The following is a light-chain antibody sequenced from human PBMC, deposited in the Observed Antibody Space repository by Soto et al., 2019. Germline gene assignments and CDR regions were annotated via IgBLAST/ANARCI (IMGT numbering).Light chain of an antibody. CDR1: QSIRSY. V-gene: IGKV1-39*01. CDR2: AAS. Sequence: DIQMTQSPSSLSASVGDRVTITCRASQSIRSYLNWYQQKPGKAPKLLIFAASDLQSGVPSRFSGSGAETDFTLTISTLQPEDFATYYCKQGQRSPPTFGQGTRLDIK. J-gene: IGKJ5*01. CDR3: KQGQRSPPT.